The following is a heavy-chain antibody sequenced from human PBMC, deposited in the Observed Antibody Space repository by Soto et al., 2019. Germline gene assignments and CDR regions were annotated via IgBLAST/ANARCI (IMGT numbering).Heavy chain of an antibody. CDR3: AREYLGYCTNGVCPKSIDAFDI. CDR2: IIPIFGTA. CDR1: EGAFSSYA. D-gene: IGHD2-8*01. V-gene: IGHV1-69*13. J-gene: IGHJ3*02. Sequence: GGSVQGCCKASEGAFSSYAISWVRQAPGQGLEWIGGIIPIFGTANYAQKFQGRVTITADESTSTAYMELSSLRSEDTAVYYCAREYLGYCTNGVCPKSIDAFDIWGQGTMVTVSS.